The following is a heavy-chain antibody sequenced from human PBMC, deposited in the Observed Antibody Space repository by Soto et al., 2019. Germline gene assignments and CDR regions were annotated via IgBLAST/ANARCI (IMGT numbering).Heavy chain of an antibody. CDR2: IYHTGNT. Sequence: QLQLQESGSGLVKPSQTLSLTCTVSGGSINSGGYSWIWIRQPPGKGLDWIGYIYHTGNTFYNPSLQSRVTISADQSKNQFSLRLGSVTAADTAMYYCARVERTLSTPFAYGMDVWGQGTTVTVSS. D-gene: IGHD2-2*01. V-gene: IGHV4-30-2*01. J-gene: IGHJ6*02. CDR1: GGSINSGGYS. CDR3: ARVERTLSTPFAYGMDV.